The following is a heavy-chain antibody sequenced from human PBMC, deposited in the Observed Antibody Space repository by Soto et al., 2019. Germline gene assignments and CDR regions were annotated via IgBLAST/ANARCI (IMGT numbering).Heavy chain of an antibody. D-gene: IGHD3-3*01. CDR1: GGSISSYY. Sequence: SETLSLTCTVSGGSISSYYCSWIRQPPGKGLEWIGYIYYSGSTNYNPSLKSRVTISVDTSKNQFSLKLSSVTAADTAVYYCARLQYYDFWSGPFGLDYWGPGTLVTVSS. J-gene: IGHJ4*02. CDR3: ARLQYYDFWSGPFGLDY. CDR2: IYYSGST. V-gene: IGHV4-59*08.